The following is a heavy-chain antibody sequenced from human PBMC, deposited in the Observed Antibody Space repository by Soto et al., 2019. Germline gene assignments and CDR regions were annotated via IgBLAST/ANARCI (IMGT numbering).Heavy chain of an antibody. D-gene: IGHD4-17*01. CDR2: ISGSGGST. V-gene: IGHV3-23*01. CDR3: AKGPTSVTTRWFDP. CDR1: GFTFNNYA. Sequence: GGSLRLSCEVSGFTFNNYAMSWVRQAPGKGLEWVSVISGSGGSTFYADSVKGRFTISRDNSKNTLYLQIKSLRAEDTAVYHCAKGPTSVTTRWFDPWGQGTLVTVSS. J-gene: IGHJ5*02.